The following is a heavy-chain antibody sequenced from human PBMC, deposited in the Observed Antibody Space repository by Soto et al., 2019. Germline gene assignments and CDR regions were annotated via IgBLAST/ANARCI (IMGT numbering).Heavy chain of an antibody. CDR3: AKNSYSCSGGYCYFDY. V-gene: IGHV3-72*01. D-gene: IGHD2-15*01. CDR2: IRKKANNYMT. Sequence: EVQLVESGGGLVQPGGSLRLSCAASGFTFSDHYVDWVRQAPGKGLEWVGRIRKKANNYMTEYAASVKGRFTISRDDSKNSLYLQMNSLKTEDTAVYYCAKNSYSCSGGYCYFDYWGQGTLVTVPS. J-gene: IGHJ4*02. CDR1: GFTFSDHY.